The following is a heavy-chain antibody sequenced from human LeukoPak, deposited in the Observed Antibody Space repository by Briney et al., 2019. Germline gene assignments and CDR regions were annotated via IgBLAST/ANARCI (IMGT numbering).Heavy chain of an antibody. CDR2: IYYSGST. V-gene: IGHV4-59*08. D-gene: IGHD3-22*01. CDR3: ARHPTTYYYDSSGYSNWFDP. Sequence: SETLSLTCTVSGGSISSYYWSWIRQPSGKGLEWIGYIYYSGSTNYNPSLKSRVTISVDTSKNQFSLKLSSVTAADTAVYYCARHPTTYYYDSSGYSNWFDPWGQGTLVTVSS. CDR1: GGSISSYY. J-gene: IGHJ5*02.